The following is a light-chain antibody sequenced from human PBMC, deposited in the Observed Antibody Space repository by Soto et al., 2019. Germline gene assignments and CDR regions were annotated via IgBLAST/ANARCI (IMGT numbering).Light chain of an antibody. J-gene: IGKJ1*01. V-gene: IGKV1-5*03. CDR1: QTISSW. Sequence: DIQMTQSPSTLSGSVGDRVTITCRASQTISSWLAWYQQKPGKAPKLLIYKASTLKRGVPSRFSGSGSGTEFTLTISSLQPDDVATYYCQHYNSDSEAFGEGTKVELK. CDR3: QHYNSDSEA. CDR2: KAS.